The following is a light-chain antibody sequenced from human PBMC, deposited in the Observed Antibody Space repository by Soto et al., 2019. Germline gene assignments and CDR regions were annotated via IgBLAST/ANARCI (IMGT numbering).Light chain of an antibody. CDR1: QSVSSN. J-gene: IGKJ1*01. CDR3: QQYNSCPRT. V-gene: IGKV3-15*01. CDR2: GAS. Sequence: EIMLSQSPATLSLSPGERATLSCRASQSVSSNLAGYQQKPGQAPRLLIYGASTRATGIPARFSGSGSGTEFTLTISSLQSEDFAAYYCQQYNSCPRTFGQGTKV.